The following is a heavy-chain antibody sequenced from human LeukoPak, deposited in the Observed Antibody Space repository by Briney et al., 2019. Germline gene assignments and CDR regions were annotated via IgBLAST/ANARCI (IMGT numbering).Heavy chain of an antibody. J-gene: IGHJ4*02. CDR3: AREVSEGFDF. CDR1: GFTFSSYA. CDR2: ISGSGGST. V-gene: IGHV3-23*01. Sequence: GGSLRLSCAASGFTFSSYAMSWVRQAPGKGLEWVSAISGSGGSTYYADSVKGRFTISRDNSKNTVYLQMNSLRAEDTALYYCAREVSEGFDFWGQGTLVTVSS. D-gene: IGHD3-22*01.